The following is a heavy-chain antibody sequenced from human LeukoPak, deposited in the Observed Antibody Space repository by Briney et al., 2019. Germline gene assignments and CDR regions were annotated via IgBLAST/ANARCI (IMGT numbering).Heavy chain of an antibody. D-gene: IGHD1-14*01. V-gene: IGHV3-30*02. Sequence: GGSLRLSCAASGFTFSSYGMHWVRQAPGKGLEWVAFIRYDGSNKYYADSVKGRFTISRDNSKNTLYLQMNSLRAEDTAVYYCAKDTTPPKAGSGPWGQGTLVTVSS. CDR3: AKDTTPPKAGSGP. J-gene: IGHJ5*02. CDR1: GFTFSSYG. CDR2: IRYDGSNK.